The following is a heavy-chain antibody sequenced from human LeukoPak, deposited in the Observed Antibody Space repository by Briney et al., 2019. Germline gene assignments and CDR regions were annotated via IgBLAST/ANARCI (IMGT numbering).Heavy chain of an antibody. J-gene: IGHJ4*02. CDR1: GYTFTDYY. CDR2: VDPEDGET. D-gene: IGHD6-13*01. V-gene: IGHV1-69-2*01. CDR3: ATFGSSSWPGGFDY. Sequence: GASVKVSCKASGYTFTDYYMHWVQQAPGKGLEWMGRVDPEDGETIYAEKFQGRVTITADTSTDTAYMELSSLRSEDTAVYYCATFGSSSWPGGFDYWGQGTLVTVSS.